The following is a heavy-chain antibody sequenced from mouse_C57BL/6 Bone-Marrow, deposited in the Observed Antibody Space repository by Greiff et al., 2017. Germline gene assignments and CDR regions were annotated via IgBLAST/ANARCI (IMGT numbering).Heavy chain of an antibody. V-gene: IGHV5-6*01. Sequence: EVKLMESGGDLVKPGGSLKLSCAASGFTFSSYGMSWVRQTPDKRLEWVATISSGGSYTYYPDSVKGRFTISRNNAKNTQYLQMSSQKSEDTAMYYCTRPNYYYGSSYIDYWGKGTTLTVSS. CDR2: ISSGGSYT. CDR1: GFTFSSYG. D-gene: IGHD1-1*01. CDR3: TRPNYYYGSSYIDY. J-gene: IGHJ2*01.